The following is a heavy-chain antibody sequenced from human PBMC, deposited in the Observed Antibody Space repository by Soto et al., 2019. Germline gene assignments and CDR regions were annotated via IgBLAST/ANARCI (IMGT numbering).Heavy chain of an antibody. Sequence: ASVKVSCKVYVYTLTELSMHWVRKAPGKGLEWMGGFDPEDGETIYAQKFQGRVTMTEDTSTDTAYMELSSLRSEDTAVYYCATNVLMVYAAVAFDIWGQGTMVTVSS. D-gene: IGHD2-8*01. CDR1: VYTLTELS. V-gene: IGHV1-24*01. CDR2: FDPEDGET. J-gene: IGHJ3*02. CDR3: ATNVLMVYAAVAFDI.